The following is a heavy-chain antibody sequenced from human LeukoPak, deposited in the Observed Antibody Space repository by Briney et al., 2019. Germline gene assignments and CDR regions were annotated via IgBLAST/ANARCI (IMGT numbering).Heavy chain of an antibody. CDR2: IYYSGST. J-gene: IGHJ4*02. CDR1: GGSISSSSYY. CDR3: ARVSASSGRKDY. Sequence: SETLSLTCTVSGGSISSSSYYWGWIRQPPGKGLEWIGSIYYSGSTYCNPSLKSRVTISVDTSKNPFSLKLSSVTAADTAVYYCARVSASSGRKDYWGQGTLVTVSS. V-gene: IGHV4-39*07. D-gene: IGHD3-22*01.